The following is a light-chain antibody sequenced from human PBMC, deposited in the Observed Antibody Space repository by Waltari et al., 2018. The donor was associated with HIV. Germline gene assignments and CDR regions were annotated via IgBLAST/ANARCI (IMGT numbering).Light chain of an antibody. Sequence: SSELTQDPAVSVALGQTVRITCRGDSLRTFYASWYQQKPGQAPVLVIYGKNNRPSGMPDRFSGSSSGNTASLTITGAQAEDVADYYCNSRDNSANVVFGGGTKLTVL. J-gene: IGLJ2*01. CDR1: SLRTFY. CDR2: GKN. V-gene: IGLV3-19*01. CDR3: NSRDNSANVV.